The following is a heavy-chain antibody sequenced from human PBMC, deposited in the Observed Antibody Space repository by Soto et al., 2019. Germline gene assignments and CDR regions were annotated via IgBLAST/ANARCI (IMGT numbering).Heavy chain of an antibody. CDR1: GYSFVTSG. V-gene: IGHV1-18*01. CDR3: ARAGQYYDASGYAN. Sequence: QVKLVQSGTEVKKPGASIKVSCKASGYSFVTSGMSWVRQAPGQGLEWMGWISAYNGNTNYDQNLQDRVTMTTDTSTSTAYLEVRNLRSDDTAVYYCARAGQYYDASGYANWGQGTLVTVSS. J-gene: IGHJ4*02. CDR2: ISAYNGNT. D-gene: IGHD3-22*01.